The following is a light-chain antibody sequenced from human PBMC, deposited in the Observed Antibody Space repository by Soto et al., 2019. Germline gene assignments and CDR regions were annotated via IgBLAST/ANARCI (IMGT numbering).Light chain of an antibody. CDR2: RAS. Sequence: DIQLTQSPSSLSASVTDRVTITCRASQAINNNLNWYQQKLGKAPELLIYRASTLQGGVPSRFSGSGSGTDFTLTISSLEHEDFGTYYCQQSYSTPYTFGQGTKVEIK. CDR3: QQSYSTPYT. CDR1: QAINNN. J-gene: IGKJ2*01. V-gene: IGKV1-39*01.